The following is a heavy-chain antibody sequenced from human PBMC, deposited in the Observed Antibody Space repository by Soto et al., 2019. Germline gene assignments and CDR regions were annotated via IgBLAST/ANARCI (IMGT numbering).Heavy chain of an antibody. J-gene: IGHJ5*02. CDR3: ARGDKLARPLPGFWFDP. CDR2: IYYSGST. D-gene: IGHD2-15*01. Sequence: QVQLQESGPGLVKPSQTLSLTCTVSGGSISSGGYYWSWIRQHPGKGLEWIGYIYYSGSTYYNPYLKRRVTISVDTSKKQFSLKLSSVTAADTAVYYCARGDKLARPLPGFWFDPWGQGTLVTVSS. V-gene: IGHV4-31*03. CDR1: GGSISSGGYY.